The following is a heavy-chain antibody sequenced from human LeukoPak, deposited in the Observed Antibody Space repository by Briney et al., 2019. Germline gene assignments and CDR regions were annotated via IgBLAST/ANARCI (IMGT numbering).Heavy chain of an antibody. Sequence: GGSLRLSCAASGFTFSSYGMSWVRQAPGKGLEWVSAISGSGGSTYYADSVKGRFTISRDNSKNTLYLQMNSLRAEDTAVYYCAKGRSLPGFWSGYGYYMDVWGKGTTVTVSS. D-gene: IGHD3-3*01. CDR3: AKGRSLPGFWSGYGYYMDV. CDR1: GFTFSSYG. J-gene: IGHJ6*03. V-gene: IGHV3-23*01. CDR2: ISGSGGST.